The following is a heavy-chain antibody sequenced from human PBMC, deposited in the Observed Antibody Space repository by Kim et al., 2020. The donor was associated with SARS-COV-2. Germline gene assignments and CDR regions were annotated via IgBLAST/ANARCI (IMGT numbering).Heavy chain of an antibody. CDR1: GFTFSNYW. Sequence: GGSLRLSCAASGFTFSNYWMSWVRQAPGKGLGWVATIKEDGSMKLYVDSVRGRFTISKDNAKNSVDLQMSSLRVEETAVYYCARDNYGVYPDWGQGTLVTVSS. CDR3: ARDNYGVYPD. CDR2: IKEDGSMK. D-gene: IGHD3-16*01. J-gene: IGHJ4*02. V-gene: IGHV3-7*01.